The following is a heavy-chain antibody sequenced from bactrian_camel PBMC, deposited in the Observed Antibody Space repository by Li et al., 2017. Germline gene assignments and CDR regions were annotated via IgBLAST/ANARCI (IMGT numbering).Heavy chain of an antibody. CDR2: IYTADGTT. CDR3: AAEGTWSTYGLVPGDFGT. V-gene: IGHV3S40*01. J-gene: IGHJ6*01. D-gene: IGHD3*01. Sequence: VQLVESGGGSVQPGGSLRLSCKYSGFTFSSYCLGWFRQAPGEDREGVAAIYTADGTTYYADSVKGRFTISQGNAKNTVYLQMNNLQPEDTAMYYCAAEGTWSTYGLVPGDFGTWGQGTQVTVS. CDR1: GFTFSSYC.